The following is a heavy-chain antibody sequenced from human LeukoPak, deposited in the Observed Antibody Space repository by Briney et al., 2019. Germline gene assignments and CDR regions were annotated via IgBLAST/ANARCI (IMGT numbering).Heavy chain of an antibody. V-gene: IGHV4-30-2*01. CDR1: GGSISSGGYH. J-gene: IGHJ4*02. CDR3: AADRSSTSCIPPIDY. Sequence: SETLSLTCTVSGGSISSGGYHWSWIRQPPGEGLEWIGCIYHSGSTYYNPSLKSRVTISVDRSKNQFSLKLSSVTAADTAVYYCAADRSSTSCIPPIDYWGQGTLVTVSS. CDR2: IYHSGST. D-gene: IGHD2-2*01.